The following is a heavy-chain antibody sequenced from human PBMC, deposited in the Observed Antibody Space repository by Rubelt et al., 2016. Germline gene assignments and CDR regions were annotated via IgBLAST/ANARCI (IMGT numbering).Heavy chain of an antibody. J-gene: IGHJ3*02. V-gene: IGHV1-18*01. D-gene: IGHD6-13*01. CDR1: GYTFTSYG. CDR3: ARDLIVWQQLPHDAFDI. CDR2: ISAYNGNT. Sequence: VKVSCKASGYTFTSYGISWVRQAPGQGLEWMGWISAYNGNTNYAQKLQGRATMTTDTSTSTAYMELRSLRSDDTAVYYCARDLIVWQQLPHDAFDIWGQGTMVTVSS.